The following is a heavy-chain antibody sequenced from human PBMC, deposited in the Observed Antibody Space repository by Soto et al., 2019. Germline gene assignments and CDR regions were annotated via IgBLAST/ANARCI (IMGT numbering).Heavy chain of an antibody. J-gene: IGHJ4*02. V-gene: IGHV3-9*01. Sequence: GGSLRLSCAASGFTFDDSAMHWVRQARGKGLEWVSGISWNSGNKYYADSVKGRFTISRDNSKNTLYLQMNSLRAEDTAVHYCARVSLRVGHSSYDYWGQGALVTVSS. CDR2: ISWNSGNK. CDR1: GFTFDDSA. CDR3: ARVSLRVGHSSYDY. D-gene: IGHD2-15*01.